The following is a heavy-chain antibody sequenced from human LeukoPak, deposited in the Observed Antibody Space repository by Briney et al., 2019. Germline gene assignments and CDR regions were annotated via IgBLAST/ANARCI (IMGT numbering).Heavy chain of an antibody. Sequence: GGSLRLSCAASGFTFSNYWMTWVRQAPGKGLEWVAHINQDGSKEYYMDSVKARFTISRDNAKNSLSLQMNSLRAEDTAVYYRVRDGGVSGYDLLDYWGQGTLVTVSS. D-gene: IGHD5-12*01. CDR1: GFTFSNYW. J-gene: IGHJ4*02. CDR2: INQDGSKE. CDR3: VRDGGVSGYDLLDY. V-gene: IGHV3-7*01.